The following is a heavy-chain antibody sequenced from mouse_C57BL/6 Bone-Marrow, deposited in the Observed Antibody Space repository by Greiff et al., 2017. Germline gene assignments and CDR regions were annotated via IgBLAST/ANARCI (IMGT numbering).Heavy chain of an antibody. CDR3: ARSGYDYAFDY. D-gene: IGHD2-4*01. Sequence: QVQLQQPGAELVKPGASVKLSCKASGYTFTSYWMHWVKQRPGQGLVWIGMIHPNSGSTNYNEKFKSKATLTVDKSSSTAYMQLSSLTSEDSAVYYCARSGYDYAFDYWGQGTTLTVSS. V-gene: IGHV1-64*01. J-gene: IGHJ2*01. CDR2: IHPNSGST. CDR1: GYTFTSYW.